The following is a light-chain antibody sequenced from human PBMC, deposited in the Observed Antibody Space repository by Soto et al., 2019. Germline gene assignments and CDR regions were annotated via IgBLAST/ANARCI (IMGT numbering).Light chain of an antibody. V-gene: IGLV2-8*01. J-gene: IGLJ1*01. CDR1: SSDVGGYNY. CDR3: SSYAGSNNLGV. CDR2: EVS. Sequence: QSALTQPPSASGSPGQSVTISCTGTSSDVGGYNYVSWYQQHPGKAPKLMIYEVSNRPSGVPDRFSGSKSGNTACLTVSGLQAEDEADYYCSSYAGSNNLGVFGTGTKLTVL.